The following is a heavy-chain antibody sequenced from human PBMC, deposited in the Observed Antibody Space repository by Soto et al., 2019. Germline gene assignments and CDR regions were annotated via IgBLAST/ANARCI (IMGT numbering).Heavy chain of an antibody. D-gene: IGHD2-15*01. Sequence: SETLSLTCAVYGGYFSGYYWSWIRQPPGKGLEWIGEINHSGSTNYNPSLKSRVTISVDTSKNQFSLKLSSVTAADPAVYYCTRSHILVGVAAKGSNLDIWGKGSTVTVSS. V-gene: IGHV4-34*01. J-gene: IGHJ6*04. CDR3: TRSHILVGVAAKGSNLDI. CDR1: GGYFSGYY. CDR2: INHSGST.